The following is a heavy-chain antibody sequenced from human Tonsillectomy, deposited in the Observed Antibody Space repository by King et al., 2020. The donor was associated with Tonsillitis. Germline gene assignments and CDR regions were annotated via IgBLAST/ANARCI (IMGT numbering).Heavy chain of an antibody. Sequence: VQLVESGGGLVQPGGSLRLSCAASGFTFISYAMSWVRQAPGKGLEWVSAIRGSGGGTYYADSVKGRFTISSDNSKNTLYLQMNSLRAEDTAVYYCSYYDFWSGYPWGQGTLVTVSS. J-gene: IGHJ5*02. CDR1: GFTFISYA. CDR2: IRGSGGGT. D-gene: IGHD3-3*01. CDR3: SYYDFWSGYP. V-gene: IGHV3-23*04.